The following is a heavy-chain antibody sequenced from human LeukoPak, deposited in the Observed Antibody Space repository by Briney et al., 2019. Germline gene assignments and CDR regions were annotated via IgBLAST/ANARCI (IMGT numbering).Heavy chain of an antibody. V-gene: IGHV4-39*01. CDR3: AGRYSSSWYFNWFDP. CDR2: IYYSGST. CDR1: GGSISSSSYY. D-gene: IGHD6-13*01. Sequence: SETLSLTCTVSGGSISSSSYYWGWIRQPPGKGLEWIGSIYYSGSTYYNPSLKSRVTISVDTSKNQFSLKLSSVTAADTAVYYCAGRYSSSWYFNWFDPWGQGTLVTVSS. J-gene: IGHJ5*02.